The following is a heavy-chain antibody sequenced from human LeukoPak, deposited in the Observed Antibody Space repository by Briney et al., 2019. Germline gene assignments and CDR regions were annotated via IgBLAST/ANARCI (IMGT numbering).Heavy chain of an antibody. V-gene: IGHV3-48*01. Sequence: GGSLRLSCAASGFTFSSYSMNWVRQAPGKGLEWVSYISSSSSTIYYADSVKGRFTISRDNAKNSLYLQMNSLRGEDTAVYYCAKDSLRERIVGSTTRGVNDYWGQGTLVTVSS. CDR2: ISSSSSTI. J-gene: IGHJ4*02. CDR1: GFTFSSYS. CDR3: AKDSLRERIVGSTTRGVNDY. D-gene: IGHD1-26*01.